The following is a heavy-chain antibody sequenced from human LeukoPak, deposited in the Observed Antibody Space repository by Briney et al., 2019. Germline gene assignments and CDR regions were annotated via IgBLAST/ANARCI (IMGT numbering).Heavy chain of an antibody. CDR1: GGTFSIYA. Sequence: SVNVSCKASGGTFSIYAISWVRQAPGQGLEWMGGIIPIFGTANYAQKFQGRVTITADESTSTAYMELSSLRSEGTAVYYCAREVSYYDSSGTFDYWGQGTLVTVSS. J-gene: IGHJ4*02. CDR2: IIPIFGTA. D-gene: IGHD3-22*01. CDR3: AREVSYYDSSGTFDY. V-gene: IGHV1-69*13.